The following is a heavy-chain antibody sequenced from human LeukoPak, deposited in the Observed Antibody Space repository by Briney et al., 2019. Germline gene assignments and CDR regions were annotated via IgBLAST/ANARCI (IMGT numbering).Heavy chain of an antibody. CDR3: ARVTDIVVVPAATHFDY. D-gene: IGHD2-2*01. CDR2: INHSGST. CDR1: GGSFSGYY. Sequence: SETLSLTCAVYGGSFSGYYWSWIRQPPGKGLEWIGEINHSGSTNYNPSLKSRVTISVDTSKNQFSLKLSSVTAADTAVYYCARVTDIVVVPAATHFDYWGQGTLVTVSS. V-gene: IGHV4-34*01. J-gene: IGHJ4*02.